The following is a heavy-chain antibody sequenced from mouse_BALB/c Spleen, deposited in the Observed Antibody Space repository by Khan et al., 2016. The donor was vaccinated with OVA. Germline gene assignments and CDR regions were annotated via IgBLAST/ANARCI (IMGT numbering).Heavy chain of an antibody. Sequence: EVELVESGGGLVQPGGSLRLSCATSGFTFTDYYMTWVRQPPGEALEWLDFIAKKADGYRTEYSASVKGRFTISRDTSQNILYLQMTTLRAEDSATYYCARDQVGSYFDYWGQGTTLTVSS. D-gene: IGHD4-1*02. CDR2: IAKKADGYRT. CDR3: ARDQVGSYFDY. V-gene: IGHV7-3*02. CDR1: GFTFTDYY. J-gene: IGHJ2*01.